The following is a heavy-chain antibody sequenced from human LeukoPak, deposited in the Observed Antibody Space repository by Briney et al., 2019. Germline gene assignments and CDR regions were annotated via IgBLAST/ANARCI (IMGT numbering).Heavy chain of an antibody. D-gene: IGHD6-19*01. CDR2: IYYSGST. V-gene: IGHV4-39*07. CDR1: GGSISSSSYY. Sequence: SETLSLTCTVSGGSISSSSYYWGWIRQPPGKGLEWIGSIYYSGSTYYNPSLKSRVTISVDTSKNQFSPKLSSVTAADTAVYYCAREPYSSGPTAEYFQHWGQGTLVTVSS. CDR3: AREPYSSGPTAEYFQH. J-gene: IGHJ1*01.